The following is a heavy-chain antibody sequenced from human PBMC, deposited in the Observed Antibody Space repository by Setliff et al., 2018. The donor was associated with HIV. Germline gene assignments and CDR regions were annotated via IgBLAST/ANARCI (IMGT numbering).Heavy chain of an antibody. V-gene: IGHV4-4*09. J-gene: IGHJ3*02. D-gene: IGHD2-15*01. CDR3: AREHCSGGSCNGFDI. CDR2: IYSSGTT. CDR1: GVSISDHY. Sequence: SETLSLTCFVSGVSISDHYWGWIRQPPGKGLEWIGYIYSSGTTQYNPSVESRVTMSLDTSRDQFSLNLGSVTAADTAMYYCAREHCSGGSCNGFDIWGQGTMVTVSS.